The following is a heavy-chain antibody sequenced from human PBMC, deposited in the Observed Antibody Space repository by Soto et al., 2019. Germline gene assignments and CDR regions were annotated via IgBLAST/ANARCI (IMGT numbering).Heavy chain of an antibody. CDR2: IWYDGSNK. D-gene: IGHD6-19*01. V-gene: IGHV3-33*01. J-gene: IGHJ4*02. CDR1: GFTFSSYG. CDR3: ARDGEGRQWLGY. Sequence: QVQLVESGGGVVQPGRSLRLSCAASGFTFSSYGMHWVRQAPGKGLEWVAVIWYDGSNKYYADSVKGRFTISRDNSKNTLYLKRNSLRAEDTAVYYCARDGEGRQWLGYWGQGTLVTVSS.